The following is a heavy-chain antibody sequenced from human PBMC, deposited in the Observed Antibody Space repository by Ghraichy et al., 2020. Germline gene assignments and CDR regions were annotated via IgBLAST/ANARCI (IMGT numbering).Heavy chain of an antibody. J-gene: IGHJ6*02. CDR2: IQYDGSNK. V-gene: IGHV3-30*02. D-gene: IGHD3-22*01. CDR3: AKDRKRGYYYDTTGYSYSGPSIGMDV. Sequence: GGSLRLSCAASGFTFNSYGMHWVRQTPGKGLEWVAFIQYDGSNKYYADSVKGRFTISRDNSKNMLYLQMNSLRAEGTAVYYCAKDRKRGYYYDTTGYSYSGPSIGMDVWGQGTTVTASS. CDR1: GFTFNSYG.